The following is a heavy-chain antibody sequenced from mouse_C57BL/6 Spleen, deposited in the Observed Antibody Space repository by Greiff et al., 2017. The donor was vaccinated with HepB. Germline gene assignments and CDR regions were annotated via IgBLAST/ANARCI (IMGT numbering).Heavy chain of an antibody. J-gene: IGHJ2*01. Sequence: EVKLVESGGGLVQPGGSLSLSCAASGFTFTDYYMSWVRQPPGKALEWLGFIRNKANGYTTEYSASVKGRFTISRDNSQSILYLQMNALRAEDSATYYCARPYYSNYGLDYWGQGTTLTVSS. V-gene: IGHV7-3*01. CDR2: IRNKANGYTT. CDR1: GFTFTDYY. CDR3: ARPYYSNYGLDY. D-gene: IGHD2-5*01.